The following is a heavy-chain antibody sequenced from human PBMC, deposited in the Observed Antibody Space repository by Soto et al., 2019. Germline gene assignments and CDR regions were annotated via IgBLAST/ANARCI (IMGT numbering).Heavy chain of an antibody. CDR2: ISPYNGNT. J-gene: IGHJ5*02. D-gene: IGHD2-15*01. Sequence: QVQLVQSGAEVKKPGASVKVSCKTSGYTFTSYGITWVRQAPGQGLEWMGWISPYNGNTNYAQNLQGRVSMTTDTSTSTAFMELRSLRSGDTAVYYCARGGVYCNAGSCPYNWFDPWGQGTLVTVSS. V-gene: IGHV1-18*01. CDR3: ARGGVYCNAGSCPYNWFDP. CDR1: GYTFTSYG.